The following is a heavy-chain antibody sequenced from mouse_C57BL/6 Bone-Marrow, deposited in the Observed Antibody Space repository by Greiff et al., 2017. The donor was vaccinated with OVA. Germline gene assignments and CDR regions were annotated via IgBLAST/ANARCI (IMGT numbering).Heavy chain of an antibody. Sequence: VQLKESGGDLVKPGGSLKLSCAASGFTFRSYGMSWVRQTPDKRLEWVATISSGGSYTYYPDSVKGRFTISRDNAKNILYLQMSSLKSEDTAMYYCARLHYAMDYWGQGTSVTVSS. CDR1: GFTFRSYG. CDR2: ISSGGSYT. V-gene: IGHV5-6*01. CDR3: ARLHYAMDY. J-gene: IGHJ4*01.